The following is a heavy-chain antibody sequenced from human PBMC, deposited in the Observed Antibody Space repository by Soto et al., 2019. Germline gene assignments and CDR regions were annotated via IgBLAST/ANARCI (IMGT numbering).Heavy chain of an antibody. Sequence: QVQLQQWGAGLLKPSETLSLTCAVYGGSFSAYQWSWIRQPPGKGLVWFGEINHSGSTKYNPSLKSLITRSVDPSKNQSSLTLSSGRAADTAVYFCARGLIYGDYTSCFDPWGPGTLVTVSS. D-gene: IGHD4-17*01. J-gene: IGHJ5*02. CDR3: ARGLIYGDYTSCFDP. V-gene: IGHV4-34*01. CDR2: INHSGST. CDR1: GGSFSAYQ.